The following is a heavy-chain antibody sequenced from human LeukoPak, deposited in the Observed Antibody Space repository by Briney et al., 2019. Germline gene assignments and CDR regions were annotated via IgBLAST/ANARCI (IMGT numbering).Heavy chain of an antibody. J-gene: IGHJ4*02. V-gene: IGHV3-23*01. CDR3: AKEVGVGSGWYSDY. CDR2: ISGNT. Sequence: GGSLRLSCAASGFTFSSYAMSWVRQAPGKGLEWVSAISGNTYYADSVKGRFTISRDNSKNTLYLQMNSLRVEDTAVYYCAKEVGVGSGWYSDYWGQGTLVTVSS. D-gene: IGHD6-19*01. CDR1: GFTFSSYA.